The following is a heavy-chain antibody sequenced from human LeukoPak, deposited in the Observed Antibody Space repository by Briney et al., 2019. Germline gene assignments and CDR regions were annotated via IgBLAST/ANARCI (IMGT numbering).Heavy chain of an antibody. Sequence: PSGTLSLTCAVSGDSISSQSWWSWVRQPPGKGLEWIGEIHHTGSTNYNPSLKSRVTIAVDKSKDQFSLKLTSMTAADTAVCYCARLPVDTAMVTYDYWGQGTLVTVS. CDR1: GDSISSQSW. V-gene: IGHV4-4*02. D-gene: IGHD5-18*01. CDR3: ARLPVDTAMVTYDY. CDR2: IHHTGST. J-gene: IGHJ4*02.